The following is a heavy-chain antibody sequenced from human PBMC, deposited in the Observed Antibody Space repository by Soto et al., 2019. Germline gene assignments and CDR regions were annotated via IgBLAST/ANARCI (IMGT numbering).Heavy chain of an antibody. Sequence: SVKVSCKSSGGTFSSYAISWVRQAPGQGLEWMGGIIPIFGTANYAQKFQGRVTITADESTSTAYMELSSLRSEDTAVYYCAAPQYCSGGSCYSTTFDYWGQGTLVTVSS. CDR2: IIPIFGTA. J-gene: IGHJ4*02. CDR3: AAPQYCSGGSCYSTTFDY. D-gene: IGHD2-15*01. CDR1: GGTFSSYA. V-gene: IGHV1-69*13.